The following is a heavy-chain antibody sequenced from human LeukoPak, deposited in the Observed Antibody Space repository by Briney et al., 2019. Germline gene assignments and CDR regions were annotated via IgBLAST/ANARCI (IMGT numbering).Heavy chain of an antibody. D-gene: IGHD2-2*01. CDR2: ISSSGNYI. J-gene: IGHJ6*02. CDR3: ASGIGVAAAKYYYYGMDV. V-gene: IGHV3-21*01. CDR1: GFTFSSYN. Sequence: GGSLRLSCAVSGFTFSSYNMNWVRQAPGKGLEWVSSISSSGNYIYYADSVKGRFTISRDNAKNSLYLQMNSLRAEDTAVYYCASGIGVAAAKYYYYGMDVWGQGTTVTVSS.